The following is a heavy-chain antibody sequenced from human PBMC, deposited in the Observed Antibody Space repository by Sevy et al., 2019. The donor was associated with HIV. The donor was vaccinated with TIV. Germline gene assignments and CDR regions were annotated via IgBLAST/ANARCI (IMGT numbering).Heavy chain of an antibody. CDR1: GFTFDDYA. D-gene: IGHD5-12*01. Sequence: GGSLRLSCAASGFTFDDYAMHWVRQAPGKGLEWVSGISWNSGSIGYADSGKGRLPISRDNAKNSLYLQMNSLRAEDTALYYCAKDMYRLATIFSSVSHYYYYYGMDVWGQGTTVTVSS. J-gene: IGHJ6*02. CDR2: ISWNSGSI. V-gene: IGHV3-9*01. CDR3: AKDMYRLATIFSSVSHYYYYYGMDV.